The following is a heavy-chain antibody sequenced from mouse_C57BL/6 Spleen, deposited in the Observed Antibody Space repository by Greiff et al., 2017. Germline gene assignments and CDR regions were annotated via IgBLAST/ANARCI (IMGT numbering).Heavy chain of an antibody. D-gene: IGHD2-14*01. CDR3: GSHLVRAAWFAY. V-gene: IGHV1-82*01. CDR2: IYTGDGDT. Sequence: QVQLQQSGPELVKPGASVKISCKASGYAFSSSWMNWVKQRPGKGLEWIGRIYTGDGDTNYNGKFKGKATLTADKSSRTSYMQLSSLTSEDSAVYFFGSHLVRAAWFAYWGQGTLVTVSA. CDR1: GYAFSSSW. J-gene: IGHJ3*01.